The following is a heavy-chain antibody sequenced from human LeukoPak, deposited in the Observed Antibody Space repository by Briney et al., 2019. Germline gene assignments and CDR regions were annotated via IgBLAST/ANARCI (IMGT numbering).Heavy chain of an antibody. CDR3: AREGSGHRTYYYYGMDV. V-gene: IGHV1-18*01. CDR2: ISAYNGNT. D-gene: IGHD3-10*01. J-gene: IGHJ6*02. CDR1: GYTFTSYG. Sequence: ASVKVSCKASGYTFTSYGIIWVRQAPGQGLEWMGWISAYNGNTNYAQKLQGRATMTTDTSTSTAYMELRSLRSDDTAVYYCAREGSGHRTYYYYGMDVWGQGTTVTVSS.